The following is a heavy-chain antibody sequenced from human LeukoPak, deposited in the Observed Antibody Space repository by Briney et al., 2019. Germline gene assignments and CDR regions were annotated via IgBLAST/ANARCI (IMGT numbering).Heavy chain of an antibody. CDR2: IRYNGDA. D-gene: IGHD4-17*01. CDR3: AREGGYGDFSTVDS. Sequence: PSETLSLTCSVSGDSIGGFYWNWFRQPPGKGLEWIGYIRYNGDAKYNSSLESRVTLSVDTPKNQFSLKVISVTAADTAIYFCAREGGYGDFSTVDSWGQGSQVTVSS. V-gene: IGHV4-59*01. J-gene: IGHJ4*02. CDR1: GDSIGGFY.